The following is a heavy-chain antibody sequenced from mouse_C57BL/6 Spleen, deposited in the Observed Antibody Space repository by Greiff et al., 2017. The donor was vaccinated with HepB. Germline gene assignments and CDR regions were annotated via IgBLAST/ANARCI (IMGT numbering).Heavy chain of an antibody. CDR2: IWSGGST. J-gene: IGHJ1*03. CDR3: ARDGIPYYYGSSYWYFDV. D-gene: IGHD1-1*01. CDR1: GFSLTSYG. Sequence: QVQLQQSGPGLVQPSQSLSITCTVSGFSLTSYGVHWVRQSPGKGLEWLGVIWSGGSTDYNAAFISRLSISKDNSKSQVFFKMNSLQADDTAIYYCARDGIPYYYGSSYWYFDVWGTGTTVTVSS. V-gene: IGHV2-2*01.